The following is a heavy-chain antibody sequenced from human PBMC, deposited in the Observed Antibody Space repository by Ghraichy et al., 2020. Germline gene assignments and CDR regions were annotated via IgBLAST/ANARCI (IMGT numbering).Heavy chain of an antibody. D-gene: IGHD2-2*01. CDR3: ARDLFDIVVVPAALRSDYYYYGMDV. CDR2: INPNSGGT. J-gene: IGHJ6*02. CDR1: GYTFTGYY. Sequence: ASVKVSCKASGYTFTGYYMHWVRQAPGQGLEWMGWINPNSGGTNYAQKFQGRVTMTRDTSISTAYMELSRLRSDDTAVYYCARDLFDIVVVPAALRSDYYYYGMDVWGQGTTVTVSS. V-gene: IGHV1-2*02.